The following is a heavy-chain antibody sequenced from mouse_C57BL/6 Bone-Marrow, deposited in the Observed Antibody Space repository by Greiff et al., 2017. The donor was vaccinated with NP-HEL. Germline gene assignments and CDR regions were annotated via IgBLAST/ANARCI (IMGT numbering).Heavy chain of an antibody. CDR1: GFTFSSYA. D-gene: IGHD4-1*01. CDR2: ISDGGSYT. Sequence: EVKVVESGGGLVKPGGSLKLSCAASGFTFSSYAMSWVRQTPEKRLEWVATISDGGSYTYYPDNVKGRFTISRDNAKNNLYLQMSHLKSEDTAMYYCARAGFDYWGQGTTPTVSS. J-gene: IGHJ2*01. V-gene: IGHV5-4*03. CDR3: ARAGFDY.